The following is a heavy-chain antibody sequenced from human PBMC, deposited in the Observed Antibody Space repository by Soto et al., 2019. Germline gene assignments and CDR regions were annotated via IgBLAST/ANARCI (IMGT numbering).Heavy chain of an antibody. CDR1: GFTFSNYA. Sequence: EVQLLESGGGLIQRGGSLRLSCEASGFTFSNYAMSWVRQAPGKGLEWVSGISGSGGTTYYADSVKGRFTISRDNSKNTLYLQMNSLRPEDTAVYYCAKQHLGYCSSTSCSLDYWGQGTLVTVSS. CDR3: AKQHLGYCSSTSCSLDY. V-gene: IGHV3-23*01. CDR2: ISGSGGTT. J-gene: IGHJ4*02. D-gene: IGHD2-2*01.